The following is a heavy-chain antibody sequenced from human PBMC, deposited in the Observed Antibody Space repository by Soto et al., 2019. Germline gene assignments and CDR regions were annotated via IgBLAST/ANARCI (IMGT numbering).Heavy chain of an antibody. CDR2: FDPEDGET. CDR3: GTLLTIMIKFGKVLPSD. V-gene: IGHV1-24*01. Sequence: QVHLVQSGTEVKKPGASVKVSCKVFGYSLTDLSVHWVRQAPGKGLEWMGGFDPEDGETIYAQKVQGRVIMTEDTSTDTAYMELSTRKTDDTAVYYCGTLLTIMIKFGKVLPSDWGQGTLVSVSS. D-gene: IGHD3-16*01. CDR1: GYSLTDLS. J-gene: IGHJ1*01.